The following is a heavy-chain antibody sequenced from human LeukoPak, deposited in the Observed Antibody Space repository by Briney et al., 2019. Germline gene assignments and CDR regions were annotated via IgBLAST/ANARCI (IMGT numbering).Heavy chain of an antibody. CDR1: GGPISSNNW. Sequence: SETLSLTCAVSGGPISSNNWWSWVRQPPGKGLEWLGEIYHTGSTNDNPSLKSRVTISVDKSNNQFSLKLSSVTAADTAVYYCARVDWYEGLDYWGQGALVTVSS. V-gene: IGHV4-4*02. D-gene: IGHD2-21*01. J-gene: IGHJ4*02. CDR3: ARVDWYEGLDY. CDR2: IYHTGST.